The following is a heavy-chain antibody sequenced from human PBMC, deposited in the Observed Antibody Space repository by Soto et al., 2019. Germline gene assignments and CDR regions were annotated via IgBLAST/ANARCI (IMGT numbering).Heavy chain of an antibody. V-gene: IGHV3-15*01. CDR3: AITAMINRDSSTSFDY. D-gene: IGHD5-18*01. J-gene: IGHJ4*02. CDR1: GLTFSNVW. Sequence: EVQLVESGGGSVKPGGSLRLSCAASGLTFSNVWMTWVRQAPGKGLEWVGRIKSKSDGETADVAAPVKARFTISRDDSKNTVSLEMISLKSEDTALYYCAITAMINRDSSTSFDYWGRGTQVTVSS. CDR2: IKSKSDGETA.